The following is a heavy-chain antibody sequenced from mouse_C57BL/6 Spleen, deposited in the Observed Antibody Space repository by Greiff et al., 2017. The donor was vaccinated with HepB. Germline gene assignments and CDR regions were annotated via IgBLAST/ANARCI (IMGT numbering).Heavy chain of an antibody. CDR1: GYTFTSYW. J-gene: IGHJ1*03. Sequence: VQLQQSGAELVKPGASVKLSCKASGYTFTSYWMHWVKQRPGQGLEWIGMIHPNSGSTNYNEKFKSKATLTVDKSSSTAYMQLSSLTSEDSAVYYCARWGDGYSWYFDVWGTGTTVTVSS. CDR3: ARWGDGYSWYFDV. V-gene: IGHV1-64*01. CDR2: IHPNSGST. D-gene: IGHD2-3*01.